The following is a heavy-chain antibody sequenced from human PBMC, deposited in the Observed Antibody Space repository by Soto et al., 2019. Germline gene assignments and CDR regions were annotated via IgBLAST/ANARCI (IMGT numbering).Heavy chain of an antibody. J-gene: IGHJ3*02. CDR3: ARGKENYNILTGYYYDAFDM. V-gene: IGHV4-59*12. Sequence: PSETLSLTCTVSGGSISTYYWSWIRQPPGKGLEWIGFIHYSGSTDYNPSLKSRVTISVDTSKNQFSLKLTSMTAADTAVYYCARGKENYNILTGYYYDAFDMWGQGTMVTVSS. CDR1: GGSISTYY. CDR2: IHYSGST. D-gene: IGHD3-9*01.